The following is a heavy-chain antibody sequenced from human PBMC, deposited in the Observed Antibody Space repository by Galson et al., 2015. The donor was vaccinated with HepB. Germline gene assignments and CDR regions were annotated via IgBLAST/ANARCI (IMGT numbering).Heavy chain of an antibody. CDR1: GYTLTDLS. V-gene: IGHV1-24*01. CDR3: ATAPIVGDAGPFDY. CDR2: FDPEDGET. D-gene: IGHD1-26*01. Sequence: SVKVSCKVSGYTLTDLSMHWVRQAPGKGLEWMGGFDPEDGETIYAQKFQGRVTMTEDTSTDTAYMELSSLRSEDTAVYYCATAPIVGDAGPFDYWGQGTLVTVSS. J-gene: IGHJ4*02.